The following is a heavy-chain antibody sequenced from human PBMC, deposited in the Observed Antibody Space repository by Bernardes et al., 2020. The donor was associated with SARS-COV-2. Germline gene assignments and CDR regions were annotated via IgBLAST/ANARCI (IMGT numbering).Heavy chain of an antibody. J-gene: IGHJ5*02. D-gene: IGHD3-10*01. CDR1: GYTLTELS. CDR3: ATGAMVQGNWFDP. V-gene: IGHV1-24*01. Sequence: ASMKVSCKVSGYTLTELSMHWVRQAPGQGLEWMGGFDPEHGETIYAQKFQGRVTMTEDTSTNTASMELSSLRSEDTAVYYCATGAMVQGNWFDPWGQGTLVTGSS. CDR2: FDPEHGET.